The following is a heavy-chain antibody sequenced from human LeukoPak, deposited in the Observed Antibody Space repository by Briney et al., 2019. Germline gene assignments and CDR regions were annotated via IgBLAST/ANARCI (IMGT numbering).Heavy chain of an antibody. J-gene: IGHJ4*02. CDR3: ARGRGIIVYSSGYLFDY. V-gene: IGHV4-61*02. D-gene: IGHD3-22*01. Sequence: SQTLSPTCTVSGRSIISGSYYSSWIRQPAGKGLEWIGRIYTSGSTNYNPSLKGRVTISLGTSKTQFSLKLSSVTGTATGIYYRARGRGIIVYSSGYLFDYWGQGTLVTVSS. CDR2: IYTSGST. CDR1: GRSIISGSYY.